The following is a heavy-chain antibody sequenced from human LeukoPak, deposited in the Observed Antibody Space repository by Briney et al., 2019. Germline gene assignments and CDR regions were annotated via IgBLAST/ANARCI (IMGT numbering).Heavy chain of an antibody. CDR2: INHSGST. V-gene: IGHV4-34*01. D-gene: IGHD3-22*01. J-gene: IGHJ4*02. CDR3: ARVYEASGFPTFGY. Sequence: PSETLSLTCAVYDGSFSGYYWSWIRQTPGKGLEWIGEINHSGSTNYNPSLKSRVTVSVDTSKNQFSLKLSSVTAADTAVYYCARVYEASGFPTFGYWGQGTLVTVSS. CDR1: DGSFSGYY.